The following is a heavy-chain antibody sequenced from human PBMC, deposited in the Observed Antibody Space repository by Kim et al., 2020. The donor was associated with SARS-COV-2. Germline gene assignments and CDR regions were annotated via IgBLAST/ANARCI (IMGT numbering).Heavy chain of an antibody. V-gene: IGHV3-33*05. CDR2: ISCDGSNY. Sequence: GGSLRLSCAASGFTVSSYYMRWVRQAPGKGLEWVSVISCDGSNYYSEDAKKGRFTFSQNNFNTPLYLQMSIRGADTAAVYCSARAADMADCFAFYYYYYG. J-gene: IGHJ6*01. CDR1: GFTVSSYY. CDR3: ARAADMADCFAFYYYYYG. D-gene: IGHD2-21*01.